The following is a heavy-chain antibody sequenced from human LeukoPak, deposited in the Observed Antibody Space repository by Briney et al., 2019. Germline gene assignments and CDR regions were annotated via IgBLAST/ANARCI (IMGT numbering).Heavy chain of an antibody. CDR3: SRLTHFIAGPAGTYLDY. CDR2: ISSSGSTK. CDR1: GFTFSSYE. J-gene: IGHJ4*02. D-gene: IGHD6-13*01. Sequence: GGSLRLSCAASGFTFSSYEMNWVRQAPGKGLEWISYISSSGSTKYYADSVKGRFTISRDNAKNSLFLQMNSLRAEDTAVYYCSRLTHFIAGPAGTYLDYWGQGTLVTVSS. V-gene: IGHV3-48*03.